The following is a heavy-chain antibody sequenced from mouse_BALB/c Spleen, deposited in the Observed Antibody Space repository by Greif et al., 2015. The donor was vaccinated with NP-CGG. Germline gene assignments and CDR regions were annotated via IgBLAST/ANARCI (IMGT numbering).Heavy chain of an antibody. J-gene: IGHJ2*01. D-gene: IGHD1-1*01. CDR2: IRNKANGYTT. V-gene: IGHV7-3*02. CDR1: GFTFTDYY. CDR3: AREITTVVATGYFDY. Sequence: VQLQQSGGGLVRPGGSLRLSCATSGFTFTDYYMSWVRQPPGKALEWLGFIRNKANGYTTEYSASVKGRFTISRDNSQSILYLQMNTLRAEDSATYYCAREITTVVATGYFDYWGQGTTPTVSS.